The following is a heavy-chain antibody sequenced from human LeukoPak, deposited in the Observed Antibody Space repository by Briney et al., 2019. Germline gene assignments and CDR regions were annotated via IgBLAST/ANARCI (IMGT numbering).Heavy chain of an antibody. J-gene: IGHJ4*02. V-gene: IGHV3-73*01. Sequence: GSLRLSCAGSGFMFSGSAMQWVRQGSGKGLEWVGRVRTKTNNYATTYSASVKGRFTISRDDSKNTTYLQMNSLKTEDTAVYYCARLGYCSDNSCYGFDYWGQGTLVTLSS. D-gene: IGHD2-15*01. CDR1: GFMFSGSA. CDR3: ARLGYCSDNSCYGFDY. CDR2: VRTKTNNYAT.